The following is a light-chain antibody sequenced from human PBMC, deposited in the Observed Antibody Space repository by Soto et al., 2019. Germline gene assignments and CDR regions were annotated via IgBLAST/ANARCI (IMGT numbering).Light chain of an antibody. CDR1: QDINKW. J-gene: IGKJ2*01. Sequence: DIQMTQSPSSVSAPVGDRVTISCRASQDINKWLAWYQQKPGKAPKLLISAAPTLQSGVPSRFSGSGSGTEFTLTIQSLQPDDMATYYCQPASSFPHSFGQGTKLEIK. CDR3: QPASSFPHS. CDR2: AAP. V-gene: IGKV1-12*01.